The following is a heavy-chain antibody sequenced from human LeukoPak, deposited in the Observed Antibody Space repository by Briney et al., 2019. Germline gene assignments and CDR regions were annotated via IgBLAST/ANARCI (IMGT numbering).Heavy chain of an antibody. CDR3: AAKRMAGTGYYFES. CDR2: LHGNGDET. D-gene: IGHD6-19*01. Sequence: AGGSLRLSCAASGVTFSSYAMNWVRQAPGKGLEWVSSLHGNGDETHYADSVEGRFTISRDNSKATLYLQVNSLRADDTALYYCAAKRMAGTGYYFESWGQGTLVTVSS. V-gene: IGHV3-23*01. J-gene: IGHJ4*02. CDR1: GVTFSSYA.